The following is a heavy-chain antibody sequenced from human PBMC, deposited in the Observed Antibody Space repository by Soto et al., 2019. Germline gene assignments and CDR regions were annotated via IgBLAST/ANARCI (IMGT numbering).Heavy chain of an antibody. D-gene: IGHD3-10*01. CDR2: IWYDGSNK. V-gene: IGHV3-33*01. Sequence: QVQLVESGGGVVQPGRSLRLSCVASGFTFSTYAMHWVRQAPGKGLEWVALIWYDGSNKYYADSVKGRFTISRDNSKNTLYRQMNSLRADDTGVYYCAREGSSVVTSGSYFPYWGQGTPVTVSS. CDR3: AREGSSVVTSGSYFPY. J-gene: IGHJ4*02. CDR1: GFTFSTYA.